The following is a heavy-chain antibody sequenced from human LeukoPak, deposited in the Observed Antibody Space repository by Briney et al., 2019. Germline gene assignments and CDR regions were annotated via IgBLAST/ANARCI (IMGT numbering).Heavy chain of an antibody. D-gene: IGHD5-18*01. V-gene: IGHV1-46*01. CDR2: INPSGGST. CDR3: ARVETAMAHDY. CDR1: GYTFTSYG. Sequence: ASVKVSCKASGYTFTSYGISWVRQAPGQGLEWMGIINPSGGSTSYAQKFQGRVTMTRDTSTSTVYMELSSLRSEDTAVYYCARVETAMAHDYWGQGTLVTVSS. J-gene: IGHJ4*02.